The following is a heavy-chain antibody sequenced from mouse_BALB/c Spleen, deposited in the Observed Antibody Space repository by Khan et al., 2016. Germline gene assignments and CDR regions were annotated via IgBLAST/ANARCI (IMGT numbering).Heavy chain of an antibody. J-gene: IGHJ2*01. CDR2: IYPADDNSNYT. V-gene: IGHV1-55*01. Sequence: QVQLQQPGAELVKPGTSVKLSCKAAGYNFTSYWINWVKLRPGQGLEWIGDIYPADDNSNYTNYNPNFKNKATLTVDTSSSTAYMQVSSLTSEDSALYYCARDDFWGQGTTLTVSS. CDR3: ARDDF. CDR1: GYNFTSYW.